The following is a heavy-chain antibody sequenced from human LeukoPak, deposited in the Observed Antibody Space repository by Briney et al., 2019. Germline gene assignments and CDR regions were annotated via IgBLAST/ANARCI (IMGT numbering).Heavy chain of an antibody. Sequence: GGSLRLSCAASGFTFSTYWMSWVRQAPGKGLEWVANIKQDGSENYYVDSVKGRFTISRDNAKNSLYLQRDSLSAEDTAVYYCAREENLACKNAKKSNWCDPWGQGTLVTVSS. CDR3: AREENLACKNAKKSNWCDP. CDR1: GFTFSTYW. CDR2: IKQDGSEN. J-gene: IGHJ5*02. V-gene: IGHV3-7*01. D-gene: IGHD3-3*02.